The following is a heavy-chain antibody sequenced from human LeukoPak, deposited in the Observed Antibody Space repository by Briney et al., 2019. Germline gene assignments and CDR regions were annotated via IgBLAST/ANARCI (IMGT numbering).Heavy chain of an antibody. Sequence: SETLSLTCTVSGGSISSGDYYWSWIRQPPGKGLEWIGYIYYSGSTYYNPSLKSRVTISVDTSKNQFSLKLSSVTAADTAVYYCARVPTADYGDYGENYWGQGTLVTVSS. CDR2: IYYSGST. CDR3: ARVPTADYGDYGENY. CDR1: GGSISSGDYY. D-gene: IGHD4-17*01. J-gene: IGHJ4*02. V-gene: IGHV4-30-4*01.